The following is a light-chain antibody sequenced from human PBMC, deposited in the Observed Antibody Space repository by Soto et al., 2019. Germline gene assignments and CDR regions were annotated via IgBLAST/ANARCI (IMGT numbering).Light chain of an antibody. CDR1: SSDVGGYNY. Sequence: QSALTQPASVSGSPGQSITISCTGTSSDVGGYNYVSWYQQHPVKAPKLMIYDVTNRPSGVSDRFSGSKSGNTASLNISGLQAEDEADYYCRSYTSSSTPYVFGTGTKLTGL. CDR2: DVT. J-gene: IGLJ1*01. V-gene: IGLV2-14*01. CDR3: RSYTSSSTPYV.